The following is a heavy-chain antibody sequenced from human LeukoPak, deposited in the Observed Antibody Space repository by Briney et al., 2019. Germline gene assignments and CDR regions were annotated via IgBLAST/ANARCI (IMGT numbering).Heavy chain of an antibody. CDR1: GYTFTSNY. CDR3: ARDDSSGYYHYYFDY. V-gene: IGHV1-46*01. CDR2: ISPSGGST. D-gene: IGHD3-22*01. Sequence: WASVKVSCKAFGYTFTSNYMHWVRQAPGQGPEWMGVISPSGGSTTYAQKFQGRVTLTRDMSTSTDYLELSSLRSEDTAVYYCARDDSSGYYHYYFDYWGQGTLVTVSS. J-gene: IGHJ4*02.